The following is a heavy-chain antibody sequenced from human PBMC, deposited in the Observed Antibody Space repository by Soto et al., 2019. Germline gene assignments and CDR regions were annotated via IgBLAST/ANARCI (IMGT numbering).Heavy chain of an antibody. V-gene: IGHV2-5*01. D-gene: IGHD4-4*01. CDR3: AHRHRALTTVNTHDWFDP. CDR1: GFSLSTSGVG. J-gene: IGHJ5*02. CDR2: IYWNDDK. Sequence: GSGPTLVNPTQTLTLTCTFSGFSLSTSGVGVGWIRQPPGKALEWLALIYWNDDKRYSPSLKSRLTITKDTSKNQVVLTMTNMDPVDTVTYYCAHRHRALTTVNTHDWFDPWGQGTLVTVSS.